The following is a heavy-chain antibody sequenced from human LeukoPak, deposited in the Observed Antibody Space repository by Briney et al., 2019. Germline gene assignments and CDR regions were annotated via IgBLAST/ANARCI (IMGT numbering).Heavy chain of an antibody. Sequence: PSETLSLTCPVSGDSISSYYWSWLRQPPGKELEWIGYIYTSGGTNYIPSLKGGVTISIDTSKNQFSLKLSSVTAADSAVYYCARLTRLSTSPDRYYLDYWGQGTLVTVSS. CDR1: GDSISSYY. CDR3: ARLTRLSTSPDRYYLDY. CDR2: IYTSGGT. J-gene: IGHJ4*02. D-gene: IGHD6-6*01. V-gene: IGHV4-4*09.